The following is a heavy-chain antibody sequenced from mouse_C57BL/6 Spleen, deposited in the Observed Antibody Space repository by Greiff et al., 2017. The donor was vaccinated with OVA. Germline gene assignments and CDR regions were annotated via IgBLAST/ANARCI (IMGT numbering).Heavy chain of an antibody. J-gene: IGHJ3*01. D-gene: IGHD3-2*02. V-gene: IGHV1-42*01. Sequence: EVQLQQSGPELVKPGASVKISCKASGYSFTGYYMNWVKQSPEKSLEWIGEINPSTGGTTYNQKFKAKATLTVDKSSSTAYMQLKSLTSEDSAVYYCAKKPDSSGYWFAYWGQGTLVTVSA. CDR2: INPSTGGT. CDR3: AKKPDSSGYWFAY. CDR1: GYSFTGYY.